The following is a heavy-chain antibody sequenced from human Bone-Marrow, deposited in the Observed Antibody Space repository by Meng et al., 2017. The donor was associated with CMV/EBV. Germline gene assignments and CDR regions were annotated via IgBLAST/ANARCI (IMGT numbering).Heavy chain of an antibody. D-gene: IGHD1-26*01. CDR3: ARVGVGARGWSGMDV. V-gene: IGHV1-46*01. CDR1: GYTFTSYY. CDR2: INPSGGST. Sequence: ASVKVSCKASGYTFTSYYMHWVRQAPGQGLEWMGIINPSGGSTSYAQKFQGRVTMTRDTSTSTVYMELSSLRSEDTAVYYCARVGVGARGWSGMDVWGQGTTVTVSS. J-gene: IGHJ6*02.